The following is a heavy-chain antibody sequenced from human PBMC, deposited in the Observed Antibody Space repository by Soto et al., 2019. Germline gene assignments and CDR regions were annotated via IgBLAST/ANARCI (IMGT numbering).Heavy chain of an antibody. CDR2: IYHSGST. V-gene: IGHV4-4*02. CDR3: ARASIAAPWVDY. J-gene: IGHJ4*02. CDR1: GGSISSSNW. Sequence: SETLSLTXAVSGGSISSSNWWSWVRQPPGKGLEWIGEIYHSGSTNYNPSLKSRVTISVDKSKNQFSLKLSSVTAADTAVYYCARASIAAPWVDYWGQGTLVTVSS. D-gene: IGHD6-6*01.